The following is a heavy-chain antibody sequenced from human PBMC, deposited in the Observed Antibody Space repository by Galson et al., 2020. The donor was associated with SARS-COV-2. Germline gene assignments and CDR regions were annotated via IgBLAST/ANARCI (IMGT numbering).Heavy chain of an antibody. J-gene: IGHJ6*02. V-gene: IGHV3-21*01. Sequence: NSGGSLRLSCAASGFPFSTYSMNWVRLAPGKGLEWVSSLSTSSSYTYSVDSVKGRFSISRDNPRNSLYLQMNSLRAEDTAVYYCARDEGIRGYNYGRLYYGMDVWGQGTTVTVSS. CDR2: LSTSSSYT. D-gene: IGHD5-18*01. CDR1: GFPFSTYS. CDR3: ARDEGIRGYNYGRLYYGMDV.